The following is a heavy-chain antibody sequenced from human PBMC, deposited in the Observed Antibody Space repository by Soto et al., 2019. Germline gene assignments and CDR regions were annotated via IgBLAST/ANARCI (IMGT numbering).Heavy chain of an antibody. CDR3: ARHVVGYGSGSPFDY. V-gene: IGHV4-59*08. CDR1: GGSISGYC. Sequence: PSETLCLTCTVAGGSISGYCWSWIRQPPGKGLEWIGYIYYSGSTNYNPSLKSRVTISVDTSKNQFSLKLSSVTAADTAVYYCARHVVGYGSGSPFDYWGQGTLVTVSS. CDR2: IYYSGST. J-gene: IGHJ4*02. D-gene: IGHD3-10*01.